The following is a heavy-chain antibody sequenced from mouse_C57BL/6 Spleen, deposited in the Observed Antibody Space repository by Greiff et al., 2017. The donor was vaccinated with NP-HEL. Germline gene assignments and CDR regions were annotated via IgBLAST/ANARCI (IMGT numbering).Heavy chain of an antibody. J-gene: IGHJ1*03. V-gene: IGHV1-69*01. D-gene: IGHD2-3*01. CDR3: ARIYDGYYGSHWYFDV. CDR1: GYTFTSYW. Sequence: VQLQQPGAELVMPGASVKLSCKASGYTFTSYWMHWVKQRPGQGLEWIGEIDPSDSYTTYNQKFKGKSTLTVDKSSSTAYMQLSSLTSEDSAVYYWARIYDGYYGSHWYFDVWGTGTTVTVSS. CDR2: IDPSDSYT.